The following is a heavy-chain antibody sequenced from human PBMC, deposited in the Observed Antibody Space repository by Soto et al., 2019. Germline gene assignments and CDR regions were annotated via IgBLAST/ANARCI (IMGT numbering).Heavy chain of an antibody. CDR2: ISYDGSNK. J-gene: IGHJ6*02. V-gene: IGHV3-30-3*01. CDR1: GFTFSSYA. CDR3: ARDTRASVWFGELLSYYGMDV. D-gene: IGHD3-10*01. Sequence: GGSLRLSCAASGFTFSSYAMHWVRQAPGKGLEWVAVISYDGSNKYYADSVKGRFTISRDNSKNTLYLQMNSLRAEDTAVYYCARDTRASVWFGELLSYYGMDVWGQGTTVTVSS.